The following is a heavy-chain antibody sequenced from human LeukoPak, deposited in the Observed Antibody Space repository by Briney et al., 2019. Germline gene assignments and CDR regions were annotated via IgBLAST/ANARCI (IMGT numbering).Heavy chain of an antibody. V-gene: IGHV4-59*01. Sequence: PSETLSLTCTVSGGSFNSYYRSWIRQPPGKGLEWIGCVYYSGSTKYNPSLKSRVAISVDTSKNQFSLNLSSVTAADTAVYYCAREGDKYANWFDTWGQGTLVTVSS. D-gene: IGHD2-8*01. J-gene: IGHJ5*02. CDR2: VYYSGST. CDR1: GGSFNSYY. CDR3: AREGDKYANWFDT.